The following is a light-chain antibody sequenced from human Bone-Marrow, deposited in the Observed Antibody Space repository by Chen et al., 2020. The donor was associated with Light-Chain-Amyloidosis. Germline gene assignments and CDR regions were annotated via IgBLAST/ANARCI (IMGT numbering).Light chain of an antibody. CDR2: DVS. V-gene: IGLV2-14*03. CDR3: SSYTSTYTVL. J-gene: IGLJ2*01. CDR1: TSDVGAYDY. Sequence: QSALPQPASVSESPGPSITISCTGTTSDVGAYDYVSWYQQHPGQAPKLIIHDVSNRPSGVSDRFSGSKSDNTASLTISGLQAEDEADYYCSSYTSTYTVLFGGGTKLTVL.